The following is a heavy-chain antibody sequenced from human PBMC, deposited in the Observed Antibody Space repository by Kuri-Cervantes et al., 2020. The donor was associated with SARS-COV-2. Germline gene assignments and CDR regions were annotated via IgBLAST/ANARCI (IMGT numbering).Heavy chain of an antibody. CDR1: GFTFSSYG. CDR3: ARVNYGDYPTFDY. V-gene: IGHV3-48*04. CDR2: ISSSCSTI. D-gene: IGHD4-17*01. J-gene: IGHJ4*02. Sequence: GESLKISCAASGFTFSSYGMHWVRQAPGKGLEWVSYISSSCSTIYYADSVKGRFTITRDNAKNSLYLQMNSLRAEDTAVYYCARVNYGDYPTFDYWGQGTLVTVSS.